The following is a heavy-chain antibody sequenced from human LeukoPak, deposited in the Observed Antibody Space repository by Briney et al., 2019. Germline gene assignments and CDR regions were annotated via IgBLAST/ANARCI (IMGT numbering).Heavy chain of an antibody. CDR2: INPNFGTA. CDR3: ASDRLLSVSPPYFDY. CDR1: GGTFSSYA. Sequence: GASVKVSCKASGGTFSSYAISWVRQAPGQGLEWMGGINPNFGTANYAQKVQGRVTITPDESPSTANMELSSLRSEDTAVYCCASDRLLSVSPPYFDYWGQGTLVTVSS. V-gene: IGHV1-69*13. D-gene: IGHD2-15*01. J-gene: IGHJ4*02.